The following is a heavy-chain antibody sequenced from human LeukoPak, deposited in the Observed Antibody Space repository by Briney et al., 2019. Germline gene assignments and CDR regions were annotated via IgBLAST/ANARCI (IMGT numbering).Heavy chain of an antibody. CDR2: IGGDGRGT. Sequence: GGSLRLSCAASGFTVRSNSMSWVRQAPGKGLEWVSVIGGDGRGTDYADSVKGRFTISRDNSKNTLYLEMNSLRAEDTARYYCARRVGGTPDYWGPGTLVTVSS. V-gene: IGHV3-23*01. J-gene: IGHJ4*02. D-gene: IGHD1-26*01. CDR3: ARRVGGTPDY. CDR1: GFTVRSNS.